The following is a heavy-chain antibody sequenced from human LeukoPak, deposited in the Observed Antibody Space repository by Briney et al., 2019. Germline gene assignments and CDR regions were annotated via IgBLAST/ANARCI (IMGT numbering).Heavy chain of an antibody. CDR1: GYTFTSYY. V-gene: IGHV1-46*01. CDR2: INPSGGST. J-gene: IGHJ3*02. D-gene: IGHD4-17*01. CDR3: ARVGTTVTTLDAFDI. Sequence: ASVKVSCKASGYTFTSYYMHWVRQAPGQGLEWMAIINPSGGSTSYAQKFQGRVTMTRDTSTSTVYMELSSLRSEDTAVYYCARVGTTVTTLDAFDIWGQGTMVTVSS.